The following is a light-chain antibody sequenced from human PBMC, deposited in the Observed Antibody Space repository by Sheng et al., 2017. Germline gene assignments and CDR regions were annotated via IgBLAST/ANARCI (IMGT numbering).Light chain of an antibody. CDR1: QSVSTN. Sequence: EIVMTQSPATLSVSLGERATLSCRASQSVSTNLAWYQQKPGQAPRLLIFGVSTRATGIPARFSGSGSGTDFTLTISSLQSEDFAIYYCQHYNNWPYSFGQGTKLEIK. J-gene: IGKJ2*03. V-gene: IGKV3-15*01. CDR3: QHYNNWPYS. CDR2: GVS.